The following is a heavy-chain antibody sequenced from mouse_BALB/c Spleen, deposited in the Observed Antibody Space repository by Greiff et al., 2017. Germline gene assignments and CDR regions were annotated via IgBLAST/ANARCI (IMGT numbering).Heavy chain of an antibody. CDR1: GYAFTNYW. CDR2: IYPGSGNT. J-gene: IGHJ2*01. CDR3: ARYGNYYFDY. Sequence: VQLVESGAELVRPGTSVKISCKASGYAFTNYWLGWVKQRPGHGLEWIGDIYPGSGNTYYNEKFKGKATLTADKSSSTAYMQLSSLTSEDSAVYFCARYGNYYFDYWGQGTTLTVSS. D-gene: IGHD2-1*01. V-gene: IGHV1-63*01.